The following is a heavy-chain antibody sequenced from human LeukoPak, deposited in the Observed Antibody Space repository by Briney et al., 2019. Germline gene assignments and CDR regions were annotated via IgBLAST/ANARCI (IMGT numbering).Heavy chain of an antibody. CDR1: GFMFSGSA. CDR2: IRNRGNNFAT. D-gene: IGHD1-14*01. Sequence: PGGSLRLSCVVSGFMFSGSAIHWFRQASGKGLEWIGRIRNRGNNFATEYAASLTGRVTISREDSKNTAYLQMDSLKSDDTAVYYCTREYNTATRGDFWGQGTLAIVSS. J-gene: IGHJ4*02. CDR3: TREYNTATRGDF. V-gene: IGHV3-73*01.